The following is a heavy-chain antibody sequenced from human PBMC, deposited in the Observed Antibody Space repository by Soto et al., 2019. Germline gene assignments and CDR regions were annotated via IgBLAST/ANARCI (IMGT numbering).Heavy chain of an antibody. Sequence: PSETLSLTCSVSGGSISSYYWSWLRQPPGKGLEWIGHIYYSGSTNYNPSLKSRVTISVDTSKNQFSLKLSSVTAADTAVYYCARDVGTGTTYYYYGMDVWGQGTTVTVSS. CDR3: ARDVGTGTTYYYYGMDV. CDR2: IYYSGST. CDR1: GGSISSYY. V-gene: IGHV4-59*01. D-gene: IGHD1-1*01. J-gene: IGHJ6*02.